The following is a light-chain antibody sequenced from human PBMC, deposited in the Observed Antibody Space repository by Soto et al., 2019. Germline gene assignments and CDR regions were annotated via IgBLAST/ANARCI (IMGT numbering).Light chain of an antibody. Sequence: QSVLTQPASVSGSPGQSITISCNVTSSNVGGYNYVSWYQQHPGKAPKLMIYEVSNRPSGVSNRFSGSKSGNTASLTISGLQAEDEADYYCSSYTSSSTYVFGTGTKLTVL. CDR3: SSYTSSSTYV. CDR1: SSNVGGYNY. CDR2: EVS. V-gene: IGLV2-14*01. J-gene: IGLJ1*01.